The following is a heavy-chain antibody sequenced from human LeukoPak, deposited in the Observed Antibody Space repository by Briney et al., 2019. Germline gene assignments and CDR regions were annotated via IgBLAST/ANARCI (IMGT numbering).Heavy chain of an antibody. J-gene: IGHJ4*02. V-gene: IGHV5-10-1*01. CDR3: ASIGYCSSTSCYGIDY. CDR1: GYSFTSHW. Sequence: GESLRISCKGSGYSFTSHWISWVRQMPGKGLEWMGRIDPSDSYTNYSPSFQGHVTISADKSISTAYLQWSSLKASDTTMYYCASIGYCSSTSCYGIDYWGQGTLVTVSS. D-gene: IGHD2-2*01. CDR2: IDPSDSYT.